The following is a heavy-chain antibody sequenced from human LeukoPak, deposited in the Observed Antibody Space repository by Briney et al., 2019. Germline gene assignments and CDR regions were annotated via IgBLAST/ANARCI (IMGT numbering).Heavy chain of an antibody. Sequence: GGSLRLSCAASGFTFSSYGMSWVRQAPGKGLEWVSAISGSGGSTYYADSVKGRFTISRDNSKNTLYLQMNSLRAEDTAVYYCARDHDSSSCPYFDYWGQGTLVTVSS. CDR1: GFTFSSYG. CDR2: ISGSGGST. J-gene: IGHJ4*02. CDR3: ARDHDSSSCPYFDY. V-gene: IGHV3-23*01. D-gene: IGHD6-13*01.